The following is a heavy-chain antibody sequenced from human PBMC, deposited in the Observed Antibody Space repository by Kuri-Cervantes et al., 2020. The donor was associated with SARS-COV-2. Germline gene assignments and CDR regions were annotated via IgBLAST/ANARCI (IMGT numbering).Heavy chain of an antibody. V-gene: IGHV1-2*04. CDR3: ARGLSWTYGGAFDI. J-gene: IGHJ3*02. CDR1: GYTFTGYY. CDR2: INPNSGGT. D-gene: IGHD3/OR15-3a*01. Sequence: ASVKVSCKGSGYTFTGYYMHWVRQAPGQGLEWMGWINPNSGGTNYAQKFQGCVTMTRDTSISTAYMELSRLRSDDTAVYYCARGLSWTYGGAFDIWGQGKMVTVSS.